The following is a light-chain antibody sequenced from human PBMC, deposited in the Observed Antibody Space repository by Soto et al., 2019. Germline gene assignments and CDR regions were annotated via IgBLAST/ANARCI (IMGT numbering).Light chain of an antibody. Sequence: EIELTQSPATLSLSPGERATLSCGAIQSVSSSYLAWYQQKPGLAPRLLIYDASSRATGIPARFSGSGSGTEFTLTISSLQSEDFAVYYCQQYNDWPSKTFGQGTKVDIK. CDR3: QQYNDWPSKT. CDR2: DAS. J-gene: IGKJ1*01. V-gene: IGKV3-15*01. CDR1: QSVSSSY.